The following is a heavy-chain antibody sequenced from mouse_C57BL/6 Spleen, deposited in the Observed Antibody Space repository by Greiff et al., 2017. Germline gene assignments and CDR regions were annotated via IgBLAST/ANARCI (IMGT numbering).Heavy chain of an antibody. CDR2: ISSGGSYT. J-gene: IGHJ2*01. CDR1: GFTFSSYG. Sequence: EVQVVESGGDLVKPGGSLKLSCAASGFTFSSYGMSWVRQTPDKRLEWVATISSGGSYTYYPHNVKGRFTISIDNAKNTLYLQMSSLTSEDTAMYYCAHWDSSGTGDFDYWGQGTTRTVSA. V-gene: IGHV5-6*01. D-gene: IGHD3-2*02. CDR3: AHWDSSGTGDFDY.